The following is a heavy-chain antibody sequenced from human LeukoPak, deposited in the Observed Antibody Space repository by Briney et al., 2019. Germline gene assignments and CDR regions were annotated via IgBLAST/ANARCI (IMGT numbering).Heavy chain of an antibody. CDR3: AGRRVLDASFDY. CDR2: IYSGDNT. J-gene: IGHJ4*02. V-gene: IGHV3-66*02. CDR1: GFTVSNNY. Sequence: PGGSLRLSCAASGFTVSNNYMSWVRQAPGKELEWVSVIYSGDNTYYVESVKGRFTISRDNSKNTLFLQMNRLRAEDTAVYYCAGRRVLDASFDYWGQGTLVTVSS. D-gene: IGHD3-16*01.